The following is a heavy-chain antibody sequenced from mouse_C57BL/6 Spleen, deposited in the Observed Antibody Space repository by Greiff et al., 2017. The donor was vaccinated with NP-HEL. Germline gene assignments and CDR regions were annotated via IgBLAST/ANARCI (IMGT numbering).Heavy chain of an antibody. CDR2: INPSSGYT. V-gene: IGHV1-4*01. J-gene: IGHJ3*01. CDR3: AREYYYGSSPAWCAY. CDR1: GYTFTSYT. D-gene: IGHD1-1*01. Sequence: QVQLQQSGAELARPGASVKMSCKASGYTFTSYTMHWVKQRPGQGLEWIGYINPSSGYTKYNQKFKDKATLTADKSSSTAYMQLSSLTSEDSAVYYCAREYYYGSSPAWCAYWGQGTLVTVSA.